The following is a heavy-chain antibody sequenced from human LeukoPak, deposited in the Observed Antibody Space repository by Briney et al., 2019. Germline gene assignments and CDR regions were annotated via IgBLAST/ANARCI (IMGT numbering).Heavy chain of an antibody. V-gene: IGHV3-53*01. CDR1: GFTVSSKY. CDR2: IYSGGST. CDR3: ARVGDVGAVDY. J-gene: IGHJ4*02. Sequence: GGSLRLSCAASGFTVSSKYMNWVRQAPGKGLEWVTVIYSGGSTFYADSVEGRFTISRDNSKNTVYFQMTSLRAEDTAVYYCARVGDVGAVDYWGQGTLVTVSS. D-gene: IGHD1-26*01.